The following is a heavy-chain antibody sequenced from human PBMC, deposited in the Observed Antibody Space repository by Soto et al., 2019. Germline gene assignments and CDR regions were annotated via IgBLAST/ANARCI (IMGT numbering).Heavy chain of an antibody. CDR2: ISASGGST. J-gene: IGHJ6*02. Sequence: EVQLLESGGGLVQPGGSLRLSCAASGFTFTNYAMSWVRQAPGKGLEWVSTISASGGSTYHADSGKGRFTIARDNSKNTLSMQMSSLRDEDTAEYYWAKAMRGSGSYYSYRRAVWGQGSTVTVS. CDR1: GFTFTNYA. CDR3: AKAMRGSGSYYSYRRAV. V-gene: IGHV3-23*01. D-gene: IGHD3-10*01.